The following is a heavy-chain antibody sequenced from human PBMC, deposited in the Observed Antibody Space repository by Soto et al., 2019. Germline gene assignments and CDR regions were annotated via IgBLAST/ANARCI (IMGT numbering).Heavy chain of an antibody. CDR2: IVVGSGNT. CDR1: GFTFTSSA. Sequence: SEKVSCKASGFTFTSSAVQWVRQARGQRLEWIGWIVVGSGNTNYAQKFQERVTITRDLSTRTAYMELRSLRSEDTAVYYCAAEDSNYDWINNWFDPWGQGTLVTVSS. CDR3: AAEDSNYDWINNWFDP. V-gene: IGHV1-58*01. D-gene: IGHD4-4*01. J-gene: IGHJ5*02.